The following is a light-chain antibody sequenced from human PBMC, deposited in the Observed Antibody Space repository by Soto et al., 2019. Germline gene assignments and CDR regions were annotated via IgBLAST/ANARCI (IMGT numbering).Light chain of an antibody. V-gene: IGKV3-11*01. CDR3: QQRSNWPIIT. J-gene: IGKJ5*01. Sequence: ESVLTQSPATLSLSPGERSTLSCRASQSVSRYLSWYQQKPGQAPRLLISDTSNRATGIPARFSGSGSGTDFTLTISSLEPEDFAVYYCQQRSNWPIITFGQGTRLEIK. CDR2: DTS. CDR1: QSVSRY.